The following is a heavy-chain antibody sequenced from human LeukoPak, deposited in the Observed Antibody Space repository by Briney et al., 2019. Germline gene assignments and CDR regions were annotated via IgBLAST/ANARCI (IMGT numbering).Heavy chain of an antibody. V-gene: IGHV5-51*01. CDR2: IYPGDSDT. CDR3: ARQRGSDYVWGSYRPVYYFDY. J-gene: IGHJ4*02. CDR1: GYSFTSYW. Sequence: GKSLKISCKGSGYSFTSYWIGWVRQMPGKGLEWMGIIYPGDSDTRYSPSFQGQVTISADKSISTAYLQWSSLKASDTAMYYCARQRGSDYVWGSYRPVYYFDYWGQGTLVTVSS. D-gene: IGHD3-16*02.